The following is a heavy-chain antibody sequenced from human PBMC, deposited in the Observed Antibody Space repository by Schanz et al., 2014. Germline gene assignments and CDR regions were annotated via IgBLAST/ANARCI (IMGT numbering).Heavy chain of an antibody. CDR2: IMPLRGIG. CDR3: TRLRRADPNGIDV. V-gene: IGHV1-69*04. D-gene: IGHD6-19*01. CDR1: GYTFISYG. Sequence: QVQLVQSGAEVRKPGASVKVSCKASGYTFISYGISWVRQAPGQGLEWLGRIMPLRGIGHNAWKFQDRLTITADKSMNITYMELSSLGTEDTAVYYCTRLRRADPNGIDVWGQGTTVTVS. J-gene: IGHJ6*02.